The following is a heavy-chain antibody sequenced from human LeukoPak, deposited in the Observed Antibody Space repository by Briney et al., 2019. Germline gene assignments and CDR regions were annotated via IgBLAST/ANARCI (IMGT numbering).Heavy chain of an antibody. V-gene: IGHV3-9*03. CDR2: ITWNRGNI. CDR1: GFSCEECA. D-gene: IGHD2-21*02. Sequence: QPGRSLRLSCAVSGFSCEECAMHWVRQAPGKGLEWVSGITWNRGNIRYAASVKGRFTVSRDTAKNSLYLQMNSLRAEDMALYYCAKTSTSYCTGDCLPGYFDLWGRGTLVTVSS. CDR3: AKTSTSYCTGDCLPGYFDL. J-gene: IGHJ2*01.